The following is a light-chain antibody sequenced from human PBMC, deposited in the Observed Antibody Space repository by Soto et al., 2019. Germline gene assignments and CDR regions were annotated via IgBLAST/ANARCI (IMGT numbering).Light chain of an antibody. J-gene: IGLJ1*01. Sequence: QSALTQPASVSGSPGQSITISCSGTTRDVGRYNLVSWYQQHTAKAPKLLSYEGTQRPSGVSSRFSGTKSGNTASLTIFGLQAEDEADYYCCSYASSSSYVYRTGTKLTAL. CDR1: TRDVGRYNL. V-gene: IGLV2-23*01. CDR3: CSYASSSSYV. CDR2: EGT.